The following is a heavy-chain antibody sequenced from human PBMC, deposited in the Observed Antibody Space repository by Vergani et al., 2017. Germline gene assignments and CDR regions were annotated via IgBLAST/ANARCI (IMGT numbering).Heavy chain of an antibody. CDR1: GFTFSSYA. D-gene: IGHD5-18*01. Sequence: EVQLLESGGGLVQPGGSLRLSCAASGFTFSSYAMSWVRQAPGKGLEWVSAISGSGGSTYYADSVKGRFTISRDNSKNTLYLQMNSLRAEDTAVYYCARGREKYSYGYNYYYGMDVWGQGTTVTVSS. J-gene: IGHJ6*02. CDR3: ARGREKYSYGYNYYYGMDV. V-gene: IGHV3-23*01. CDR2: ISGSGGST.